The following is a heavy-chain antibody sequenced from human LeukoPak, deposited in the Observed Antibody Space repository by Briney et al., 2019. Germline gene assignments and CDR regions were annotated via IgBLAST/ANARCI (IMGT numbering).Heavy chain of an antibody. CDR1: GGSISSHF. Sequence: SETLSLTCTVSGGSISSHFWSWIRRPPGKGLEWIGSIYYTGSTNYNPSLKSRVTISVDTSNNRFSLRLSSLTAADTAVYYCARSYNSGSYYPYFFDYWGQGTLVTVSS. D-gene: IGHD3-10*01. CDR3: ARSYNSGSYYPYFFDY. J-gene: IGHJ4*02. V-gene: IGHV4-59*11. CDR2: IYYTGST.